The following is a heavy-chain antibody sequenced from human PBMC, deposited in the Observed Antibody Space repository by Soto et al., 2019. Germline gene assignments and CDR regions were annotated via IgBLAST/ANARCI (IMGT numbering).Heavy chain of an antibody. V-gene: IGHV3-74*01. CDR2: IHYDGSMT. Sequence: GGSLRLSCVASGFNFRSYWMPWVRQAPGKGLVWVSRIHYDGSMTNYADSVEGRFTISRDNAKNTLYLQMSSLRAEDTAVYYCGRVPVAAAGTGIDYWGRGTLVTVSS. CDR1: GFNFRSYW. J-gene: IGHJ4*02. D-gene: IGHD6-13*01. CDR3: GRVPVAAAGTGIDY.